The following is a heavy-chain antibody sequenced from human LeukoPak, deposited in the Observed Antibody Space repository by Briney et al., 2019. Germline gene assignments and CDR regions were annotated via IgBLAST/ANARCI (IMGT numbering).Heavy chain of an antibody. CDR3: ARGGGYHIDY. Sequence: SETLSLTCTVSGGSISSYYWSWIRQPPGKGLEWIGCIYYSGSTNYNPSLKSRVTISVGTSKNQFSLKLSSVTAADTAVYYCARGGGYHIDYWGQGTLVTVSS. CDR2: IYYSGST. D-gene: IGHD3-16*02. V-gene: IGHV4-59*01. J-gene: IGHJ4*02. CDR1: GGSISSYY.